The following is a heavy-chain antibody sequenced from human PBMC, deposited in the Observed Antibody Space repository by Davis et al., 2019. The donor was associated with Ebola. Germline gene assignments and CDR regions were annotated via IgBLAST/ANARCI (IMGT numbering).Heavy chain of an antibody. CDR3: AREGCSSTSCRHYYYYGMDV. CDR1: GYTFTSYA. V-gene: IGHV1-69*04. CDR2: IIPILGIA. J-gene: IGHJ6*02. Sequence: AASVKVSCKAFGYTFTSYAVHWVRQAPGQGLEWMGRIIPILGIANYAQKFQGRVTITADKSTSTAYMELSSLRSEDTAVYYCAREGCSSTSCRHYYYYGMDVWGQGTTVTVSS. D-gene: IGHD2-2*01.